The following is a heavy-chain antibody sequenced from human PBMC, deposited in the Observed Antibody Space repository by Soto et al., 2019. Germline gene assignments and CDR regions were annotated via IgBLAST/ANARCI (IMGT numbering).Heavy chain of an antibody. J-gene: IGHJ6*02. V-gene: IGHV4-34*01. CDR3: ARDRNWKGYYGMDV. Sequence: PSETLSLTCAVYGGSFSGYYWSWIRQPPGKGLEWIGEINHSGSTNYNPSLQSRVTISVDTSKNQFSLKLSSVTAADTAVYYCARDRNWKGYYGMDVWGQGTTVTVSS. CDR1: GGSFSGYY. D-gene: IGHD1-1*01. CDR2: INHSGST.